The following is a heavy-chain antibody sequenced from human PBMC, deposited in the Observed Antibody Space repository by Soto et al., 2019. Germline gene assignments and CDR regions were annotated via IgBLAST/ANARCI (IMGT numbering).Heavy chain of an antibody. J-gene: IGHJ4*02. V-gene: IGHV3-30*18. CDR3: AKIGGIIAARPFDY. Sequence: PGGSLRLSCAASGFTFSSYGMHWVRQAPGKGLEWVAVISYDGSNKYYADSVKGRFTISRDNSKNTLYLQMNSLRAEDTAVYYCAKIGGIIAARPFDYWGQGTLVTVSS. CDR2: ISYDGSNK. CDR1: GFTFSSYG. D-gene: IGHD6-6*01.